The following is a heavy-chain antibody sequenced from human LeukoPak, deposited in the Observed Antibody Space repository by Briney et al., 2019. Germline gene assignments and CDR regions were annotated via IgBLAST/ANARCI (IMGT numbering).Heavy chain of an antibody. D-gene: IGHD6-13*01. CDR3: ARDSQRPGQLVH. J-gene: IGHJ4*02. V-gene: IGHV3-30-3*01. Sequence: PGRSLRLSCAASGFTFSSYAMHWVRQAPGKGLEWVAVISYDGSNKYYADSVKGRFTISRDNSKNTLYLQMNSLRAEDTAVYYCARDSQRPGQLVHWGQGTLVTVSS. CDR2: ISYDGSNK. CDR1: GFTFSSYA.